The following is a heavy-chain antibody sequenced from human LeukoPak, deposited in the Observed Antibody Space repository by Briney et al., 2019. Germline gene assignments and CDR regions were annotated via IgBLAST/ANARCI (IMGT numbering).Heavy chain of an antibody. V-gene: IGHV3-48*01. CDR1: GFSFSDYG. CDR3: ARDPDGDYDFDY. D-gene: IGHD4-17*01. Sequence: GGSLRLSCAASGFSFSDYGMNWVRRAPGKGLEWLSHINSNGAVISYADSVKGRFTISRDTAKSSLYLQMNSLKIGDTAIYFCARDPDGDYDFDYWGQGTLVTVSS. J-gene: IGHJ4*02. CDR2: INSNGAVI.